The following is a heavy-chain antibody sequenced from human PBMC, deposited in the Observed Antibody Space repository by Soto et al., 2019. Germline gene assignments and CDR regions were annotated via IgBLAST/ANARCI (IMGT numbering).Heavy chain of an antibody. D-gene: IGHD2-8*01. V-gene: IGHV3-15*01. J-gene: IGHJ4*02. CDR3: TTEPSGMVYAWGTFRDY. CDR1: GFTFSNAW. Sequence: GGSLRLSCAASGFTFSNAWMSWVRQAPGKGLEWVGRIKSKTDGGTTDYAAPVKGRFTISRDDSKNTLYLQMNSLKTEDTAVYYCTTEPSGMVYAWGTFRDYWGQGTLVTVSS. CDR2: IKSKTDGGTT.